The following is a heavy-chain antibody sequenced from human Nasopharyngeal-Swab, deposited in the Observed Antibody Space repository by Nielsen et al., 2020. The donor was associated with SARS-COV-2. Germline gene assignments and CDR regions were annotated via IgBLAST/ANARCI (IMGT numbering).Heavy chain of an antibody. Sequence: WVRQAPGQRLEWIGWIVVGSGNTNYAQKLQERVTITRDMSTSTAYMELSSLRSEDTAVYYCAATVAGMGSYGDWGQGTLVTVSS. CDR2: IVVGSGNT. D-gene: IGHD6-19*01. CDR3: AATVAGMGSYGD. V-gene: IGHV1-58*01. J-gene: IGHJ4*02.